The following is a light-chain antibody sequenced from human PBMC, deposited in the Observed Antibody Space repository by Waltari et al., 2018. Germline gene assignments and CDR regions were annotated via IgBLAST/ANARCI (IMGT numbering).Light chain of an antibody. CDR1: QSVFYNSNNKNY. V-gene: IGKV4-1*01. CDR2: WAS. CDR3: QQYYGTPLT. Sequence: IVVTQSPEFLAVSLGETATINCKSSQSVFYNSNNKNYLAWYQQKPGHPPKLLISWASSREAGVPDRFSGSGSGTEFTLTISRLQAEDVAVYFCQQYYGTPLTFGGGTKVDI. J-gene: IGKJ4*01.